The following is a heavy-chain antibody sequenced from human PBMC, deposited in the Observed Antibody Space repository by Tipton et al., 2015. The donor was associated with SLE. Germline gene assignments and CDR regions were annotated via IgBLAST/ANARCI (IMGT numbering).Heavy chain of an antibody. CDR3: ARDVGGYNTGWFPYYFDY. V-gene: IGHV4-34*09. J-gene: IGHJ4*02. CDR2: IYYTGST. CDR1: GGSFSGYY. D-gene: IGHD2-8*02. Sequence: TLSLTCAVYGGSFSGYYWSWIRQPPGKGLEWIGTIYYTGSTFYNPSLKSRLTISVDTSKNQFSLKLSSVTAADTAVYYCARDVGGYNTGWFPYYFDYWGQGTLVTVSS.